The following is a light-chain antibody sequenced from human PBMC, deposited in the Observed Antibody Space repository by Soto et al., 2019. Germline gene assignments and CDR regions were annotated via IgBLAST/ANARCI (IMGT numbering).Light chain of an antibody. CDR1: QSLVYGDANSF. CDR3: MQGSHWPPRYT. J-gene: IGKJ2*01. CDR2: QVS. Sequence: DVVRTQSPLSLPVTLGQQASISCRSSQSLVYGDANSFFNWFHQRPGQPPRRLIYQVSNRDSGVPDRFSGSGSATDFTLRISRVEAEDVGVYYCMQGSHWPPRYTFGQGTKLEIK. V-gene: IGKV2-30*01.